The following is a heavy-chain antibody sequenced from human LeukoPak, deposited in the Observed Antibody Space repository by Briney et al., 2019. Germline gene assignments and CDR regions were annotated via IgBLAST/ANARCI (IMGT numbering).Heavy chain of an antibody. J-gene: IGHJ2*01. Sequence: ASVKVSCKVSGSTLSDLSIHWVRQAPGKGLEYVGGSAPEDGETFHAQNFQGRVTMIEDTSIDTAYMELSSLRSEDTAVYYCVTDRARLFWYFDLWGRGTLVTVS. CDR3: VTDRARLFWYFDL. CDR1: GSTLSDLS. CDR2: SAPEDGET. D-gene: IGHD2-21*02. V-gene: IGHV1-24*01.